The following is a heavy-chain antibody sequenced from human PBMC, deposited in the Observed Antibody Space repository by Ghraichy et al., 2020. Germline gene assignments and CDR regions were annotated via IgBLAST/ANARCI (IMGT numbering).Heavy chain of an antibody. Sequence: SETLSLTCTVSGGPISSGGYYWSWIRQHPGKGLEWIGYIYYSGSTYYNPSLKSRVTISVDTSKNQFSLKLSSVTAADTAVYYCARGVKSGSGSYSNRSYYYYGMDVWGQGTTVTVSS. D-gene: IGHD3-10*01. J-gene: IGHJ6*02. CDR1: GGPISSGGYY. CDR2: IYYSGST. V-gene: IGHV4-31*03. CDR3: ARGVKSGSGSYSNRSYYYYGMDV.